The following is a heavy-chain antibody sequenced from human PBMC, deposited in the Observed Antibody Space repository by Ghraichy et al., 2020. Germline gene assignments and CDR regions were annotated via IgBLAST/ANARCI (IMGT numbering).Heavy chain of an antibody. CDR1: GYTFTGYY. Sequence: ASVKVSCEASGYTFTGYYIHWVRQAPGQGLEWMGWSNPDSGDTKYAQRFQGRVTMTMDTSINTGYMELSRLTSDDTAVYYCAVLGETGHTPGMDVWGRGTTVTVSS. D-gene: IGHD3-10*01. V-gene: IGHV1-2*02. CDR2: SNPDSGDT. J-gene: IGHJ6*02. CDR3: AVLGETGHTPGMDV.